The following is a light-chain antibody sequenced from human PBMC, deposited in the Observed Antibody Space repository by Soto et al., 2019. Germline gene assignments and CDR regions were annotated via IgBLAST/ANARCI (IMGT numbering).Light chain of an antibody. CDR1: QGISNY. CDR3: QKYNSAPRT. J-gene: IGKJ5*01. CDR2: AAS. Sequence: DIQMTQSPSSLAASVGDRFTITCRASQGISNYLAWYQQKPGKVPKLLIYAASTLQSGVPSRFSGSGSGTDFTLTISSLQPEDVATYYCQKYNSAPRTFGQGTRLEIK. V-gene: IGKV1-27*01.